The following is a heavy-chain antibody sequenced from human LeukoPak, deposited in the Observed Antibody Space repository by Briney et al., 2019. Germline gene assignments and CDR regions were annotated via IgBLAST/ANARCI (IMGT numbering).Heavy chain of an antibody. J-gene: IGHJ6*02. CDR1: GFTFSSYG. D-gene: IGHD6-13*01. Sequence: GRSLRLSCAASGFTFSSYGMHWVRKAPGKGLERVAVISYDGSNKYYADSVKGRFTISRDNSKNTLYLQMNSLRAEDTAVYYCAKEIASSSWYGYYYYGMDVWGQGTTVTVSS. V-gene: IGHV3-30*18. CDR2: ISYDGSNK. CDR3: AKEIASSSWYGYYYYGMDV.